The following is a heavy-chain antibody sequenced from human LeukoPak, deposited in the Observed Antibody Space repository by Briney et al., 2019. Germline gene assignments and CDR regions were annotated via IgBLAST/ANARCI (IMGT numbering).Heavy chain of an antibody. D-gene: IGHD2-2*01. Sequence: PGASVKVSCKASGGTFSSYAISWVRQAPGQGLEWMGWINTNTGNPTYAQGFTGRFVFSLDTSVNTAYLQISSLKAEDTAIYYCARVQGYCSTTSCYPHYWGQGTLVTVSS. CDR1: GGTFSSYA. V-gene: IGHV7-4-1*02. J-gene: IGHJ4*02. CDR2: INTNTGNP. CDR3: ARVQGYCSTTSCYPHY.